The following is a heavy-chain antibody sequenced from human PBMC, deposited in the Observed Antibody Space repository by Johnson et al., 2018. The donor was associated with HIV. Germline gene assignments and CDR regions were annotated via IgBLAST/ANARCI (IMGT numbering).Heavy chain of an antibody. CDR1: GFIFDDYG. J-gene: IGHJ3*02. Sequence: VQLVESGGDVVRPGGSLRLSCAGSGFIFDDYGMRWVRQPPGKGLEWVSGINWTGGSVGYADSVKGRFTISRDNAKNSLYLQMNSLRAEDTALYYCASQQWELGSHDAFDIWGQGTMVTVSS. CDR3: ASQQWELGSHDAFDI. D-gene: IGHD1-26*01. V-gene: IGHV3-20*04. CDR2: INWTGGSV.